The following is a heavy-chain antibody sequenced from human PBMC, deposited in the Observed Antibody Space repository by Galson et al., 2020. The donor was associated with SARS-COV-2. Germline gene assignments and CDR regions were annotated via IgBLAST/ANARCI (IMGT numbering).Heavy chain of an antibody. J-gene: IGHJ6*02. Sequence: ETSETLSLTCTVSGGSISSSSYYWGWIRQPPGKGLEWIGSIYYSGSTYYNPSLKSRVTISVDTSKNQFSLKLSSVTAADTAVYYCASLRGSSSGNYYYGMDVWGQGTTVTVSS. D-gene: IGHD6-6*01. CDR3: ASLRGSSSGNYYYGMDV. CDR1: GGSISSSSYY. CDR2: IYYSGST. V-gene: IGHV4-39*01.